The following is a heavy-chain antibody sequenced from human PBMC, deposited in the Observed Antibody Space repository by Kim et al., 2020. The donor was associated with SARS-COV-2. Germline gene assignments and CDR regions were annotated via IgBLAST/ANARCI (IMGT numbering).Heavy chain of an antibody. J-gene: IGHJ5*02. D-gene: IGHD4-17*01. CDR1: GFTFSDYW. Sequence: GGSLRLSCAASGFTFSDYWMSWVRQAPGKGLEWVANINQDGSETYYVDSVRGRFTISRDNAKNSLSLQMNNLRADDTAVYYCARGRPYGNYSSWFDPWGQGTLVTVSS. CDR3: ARGRPYGNYSSWFDP. V-gene: IGHV3-7*03. CDR2: INQDGSET.